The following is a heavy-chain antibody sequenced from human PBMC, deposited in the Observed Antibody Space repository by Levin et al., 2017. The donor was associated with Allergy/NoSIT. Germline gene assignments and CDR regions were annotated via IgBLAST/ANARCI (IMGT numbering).Heavy chain of an antibody. V-gene: IGHV3-49*04. CDR2: IRSKAYGGTT. CDR1: GFTFGDYA. CDR3: TRAIAVAGPRGYYYYGMDV. J-gene: IGHJ6*02. Sequence: GESLRLSCTASGFTFGDYAMSWVRQAPGKGLEWVGFIRSKAYGGTTEYAASVKGRFTISRDDSKSIAYLQMNSLKTEDTAVYYCTRAIAVAGPRGYYYYGMDVWGQGTTVTVSS. D-gene: IGHD6-19*01.